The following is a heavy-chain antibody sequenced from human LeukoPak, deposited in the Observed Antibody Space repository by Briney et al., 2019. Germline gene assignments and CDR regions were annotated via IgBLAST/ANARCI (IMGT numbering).Heavy chain of an antibody. V-gene: IGHV4-59*08. J-gene: IGHJ6*03. D-gene: IGHD3-16*01. CDR3: ARQVGRGTQIYYMDV. CDR2: VYYFEKT. CDR1: GDSISSYY. Sequence: SETLSLTCTVSGDSISSYYWSWIRQPPGKGLEWIGYVYYFEKTYYNPSLKSRVTISADTSKNQFSLKLSSVTAADTAVYYCARQVGRGTQIYYMDVWGKGTTVTVSS.